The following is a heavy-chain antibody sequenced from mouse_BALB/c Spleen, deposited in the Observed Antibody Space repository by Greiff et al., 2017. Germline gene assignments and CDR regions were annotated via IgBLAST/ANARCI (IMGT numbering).Heavy chain of an antibody. V-gene: IGHV1S22*01. CDR3: TRDMITGGFDD. CDR2: IYPGSGST. J-gene: IGHJ2*01. CDR1: GYTFTSYW. Sequence: LQQPGSELVRPGASVKLSCKASGYTFTSYWLHWVQQRHGQGLEWIGNIYPGSGSTNYDEKFKSQGTLTVDTSSSTAYMHLSSLTSEDSAVYYCTRDMITGGFDDWGQGTTLTVSS. D-gene: IGHD2-4*01.